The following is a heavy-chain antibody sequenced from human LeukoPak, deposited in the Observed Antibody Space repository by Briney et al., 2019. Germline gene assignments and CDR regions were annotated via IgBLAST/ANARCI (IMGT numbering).Heavy chain of an antibody. D-gene: IGHD5-24*01. CDR1: GGTFSSYA. V-gene: IGHV1-69*13. CDR3: ARDRGRWLQFPYYFDY. CDR2: IIPIFGTA. Sequence: SVKVSCKASGGTFSSYAISWVRQAPGQGLEWMGGIIPIFGTADYAQKFQGRVTITADESTSTAYMELSSLRSEDTAVYYCARDRGRWLQFPYYFDYWGQGTLVTVSS. J-gene: IGHJ4*02.